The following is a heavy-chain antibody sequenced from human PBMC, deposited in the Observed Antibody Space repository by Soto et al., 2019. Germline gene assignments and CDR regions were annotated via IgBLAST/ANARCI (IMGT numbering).Heavy chain of an antibody. V-gene: IGHV4-34*01. J-gene: IGHJ4*02. CDR2: INHSGST. Sequence: SETLSLTCAVYGASFSNYYWSWIRQPPGKGLEWIGEINHSGSTDYNPSLKSRVTISVDTSKNQFSLQLTSVTVADTAVYYCVRGSPSPPLHSWGRGILVTVSS. CDR1: GASFSNYY. CDR3: VRGSPSPPLHS.